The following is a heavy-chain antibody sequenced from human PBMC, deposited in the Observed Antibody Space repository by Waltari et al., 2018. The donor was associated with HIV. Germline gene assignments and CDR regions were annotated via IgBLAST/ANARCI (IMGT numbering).Heavy chain of an antibody. CDR2: ITANGATT. CDR3: ATGSNHLY. CDR1: GFTFRDYA. D-gene: IGHD3-16*02. J-gene: IGHJ1*01. V-gene: IGHV3-23*01. Sequence: EVQLLESGGGFVQPGGSLRLSGAASGFTFRDYAMGWVRRAPGKGLEWVSTITANGATTYYADSVKGRFTFSRDDSKNTLHLQMNSLRADDTAVYYCATGSNHLYWGQGTLVAVSS.